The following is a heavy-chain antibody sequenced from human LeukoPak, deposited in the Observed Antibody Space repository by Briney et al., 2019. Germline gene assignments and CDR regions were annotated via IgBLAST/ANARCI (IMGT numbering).Heavy chain of an antibody. D-gene: IGHD3-16*02. CDR2: IRYDGSNK. CDR3: GKDPNDYVWGSYRYTGYFDY. V-gene: IGHV3-30*02. Sequence: GGSLRLSCAAAGFTFSSYGMHWVRQAPGKGLEWVAFIRYDGSNKYYADSVKGRFTISRDNSKNTLYLQMNSLRAEDTAVYWCGKDPNDYVWGSYRYTGYFDYWGQGTLVTISS. CDR1: GFTFSSYG. J-gene: IGHJ4*02.